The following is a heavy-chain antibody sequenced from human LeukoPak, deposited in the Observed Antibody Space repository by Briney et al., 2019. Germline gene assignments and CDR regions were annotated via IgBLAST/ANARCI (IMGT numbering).Heavy chain of an antibody. CDR3: ARVRGSSWRFDY. CDR2: IRYDGSNK. V-gene: IGHV3-30*02. J-gene: IGHJ4*02. D-gene: IGHD6-13*01. Sequence: GGSLRLSCAASGFTFSSYGMHWVRQAPGKGLGWVAFIRYDGSNKCYADSVRGRFTISRDNSKNTLYLQMNSLRAEDTAVFYCARVRGSSWRFDYWGQGTLVTVSS. CDR1: GFTFSSYG.